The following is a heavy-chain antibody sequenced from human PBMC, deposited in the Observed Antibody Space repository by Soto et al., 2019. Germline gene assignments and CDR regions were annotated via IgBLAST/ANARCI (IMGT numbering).Heavy chain of an antibody. CDR1: GLTFSAYP. CDR2: ISGSGDRT. CDR3: PFGWGGGHEGY. D-gene: IGHD5-12*01. Sequence: EAQKLESGGGLVQPGGSLRLSCAASGLTFSAYPMSWVRQAPGKGLEWVSSISGSGDRTYYADSVKGRFTISRDNSKNTLYLQMNSLRVEDTAVYFCPFGWGGGHEGYWGQGTLVTVSS. J-gene: IGHJ4*02. V-gene: IGHV3-23*01.